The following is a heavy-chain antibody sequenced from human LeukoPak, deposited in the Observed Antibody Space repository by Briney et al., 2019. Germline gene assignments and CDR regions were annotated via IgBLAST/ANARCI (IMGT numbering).Heavy chain of an antibody. V-gene: IGHV4-39*01. CDR3: ASQGVRGKCNWFDP. CDR1: GGSISSSSYY. Sequence: SETLSLTCTVSGGSISSSSYYWGWIRQPPGKGLEWIGSISYSGSTYYNPSLKSRVTISVDTSKNQVSLKLSSVTAADTAVYYCASQGVRGKCNWFDPWGQGTLVTVSS. D-gene: IGHD3-10*01. J-gene: IGHJ5*02. CDR2: ISYSGST.